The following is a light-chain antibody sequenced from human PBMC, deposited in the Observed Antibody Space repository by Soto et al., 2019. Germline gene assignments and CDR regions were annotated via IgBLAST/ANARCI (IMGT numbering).Light chain of an antibody. CDR1: QSVSSSY. CDR2: GAS. J-gene: IGKJ4*01. Sequence: EIVLTQSPGTLSLSPGERATLSCRASQSVSSSYLAWYQQKPGQAPRLLIYGASSRATGIPDRFSGSGSGTDFTLTISSLLSEDFAVYSCQQYNNWPLTFGGGTKVEIK. V-gene: IGKV3-20*01. CDR3: QQYNNWPLT.